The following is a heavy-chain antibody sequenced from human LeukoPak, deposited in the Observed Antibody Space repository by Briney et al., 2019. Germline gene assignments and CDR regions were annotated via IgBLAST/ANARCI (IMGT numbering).Heavy chain of an antibody. CDR3: AREKYEGSGSHYFALDV. Sequence: GRSLRLSCEASGRTIGLYGMFWVRQAPGKGLEWVAAIWFDGSNKYYADSVKGRFTISRDNSRNTVRLQMDSLSAEDTAVYYCAREKYEGSGSHYFALDVWGQGTMVIVSS. CDR1: GRTIGLYG. D-gene: IGHD3-10*01. V-gene: IGHV3-33*07. CDR2: IWFDGSNK. J-gene: IGHJ6*02.